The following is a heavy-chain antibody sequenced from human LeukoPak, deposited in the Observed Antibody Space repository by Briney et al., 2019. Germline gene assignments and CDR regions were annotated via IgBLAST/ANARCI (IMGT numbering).Heavy chain of an antibody. V-gene: IGHV4-39*01. CDR1: GGSISSSSYY. Sequence: PSETLSLTCTVSGGSISSSSYYWGWIRQPPGKGLEWIGSIYYSGSTYYNPSLKSRVTISVDTSKNQFSLKLSSVTAADTAVYYCARLWVHGMEWSDYYYGMDVWGQGTTVTVSS. J-gene: IGHJ6*02. CDR2: IYYSGST. D-gene: IGHD3-3*01. CDR3: ARLWVHGMEWSDYYYGMDV.